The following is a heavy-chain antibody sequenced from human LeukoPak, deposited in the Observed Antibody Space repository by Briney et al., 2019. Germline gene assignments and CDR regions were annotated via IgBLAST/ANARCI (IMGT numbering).Heavy chain of an antibody. CDR3: AARPGIEVAGFDF. V-gene: IGHV1-46*01. D-gene: IGHD6-19*01. CDR2: VNPSGGST. Sequence: ASVKVSCKASGYTFSSNYMHWVRQAPGQGLEWMGIVNPSGGSTSYAQKFQGRVTMTRDTSTSTVYMELSSLRSEDTAVYYCAARPGIEVAGFDFWGQGTLVTVSS. CDR1: GYTFSSNY. J-gene: IGHJ4*02.